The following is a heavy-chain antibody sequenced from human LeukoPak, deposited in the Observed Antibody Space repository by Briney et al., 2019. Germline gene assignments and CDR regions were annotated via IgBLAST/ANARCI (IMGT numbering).Heavy chain of an antibody. CDR1: GFTFSSYW. J-gene: IGHJ4*02. CDR2: IKQDGSEK. D-gene: IGHD3-22*01. V-gene: IGHV3-7*03. CDR3: AKDSLLKMYYYDSSGYYYFDY. Sequence: PGGSLRLSCAASGFTFSSYWMSWVRQAPGKGLEWVANIKQDGSEKYYVDSVKGRFTISRDNAKNSLYLQMNSLRAEDTAVYYCAKDSLLKMYYYDSSGYYYFDYWGQGTLVTVSS.